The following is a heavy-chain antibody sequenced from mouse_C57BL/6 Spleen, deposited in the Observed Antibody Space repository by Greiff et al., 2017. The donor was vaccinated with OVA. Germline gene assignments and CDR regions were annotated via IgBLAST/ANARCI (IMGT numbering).Heavy chain of an antibody. CDR3: ARDYYGSSDRSYWYFDV. CDR1: GFTFSDYG. D-gene: IGHD1-1*01. V-gene: IGHV5-17*01. J-gene: IGHJ1*03. Sequence: EVKLMESGGGLVKPGGSLKLSCAASGFTFSDYGMHWVRQAPEKGLEWVAYISRGGGTIYYADTVKGRFTISRDNATNTLFLQMTSLRSEDTAMYYCARDYYGSSDRSYWYFDVWGTGTTVTVSS. CDR2: ISRGGGTI.